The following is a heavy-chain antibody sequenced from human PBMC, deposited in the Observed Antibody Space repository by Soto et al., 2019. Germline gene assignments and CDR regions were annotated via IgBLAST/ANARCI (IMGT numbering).Heavy chain of an antibody. CDR1: GFTFSSYG. D-gene: IGHD2-15*01. V-gene: IGHV3-30*03. CDR3: ATDGGGGNWFDP. CDR2: ISYDGSNK. Sequence: QVQLVESGGGVVQPGRSLRLSCAASGFTFSSYGMHWVRQAPGQGLEWVAVISYDGSNKYYADSVKGRFTISRDNSKNTLYLQMNSLRAEDTAVYYCATDGGGGNWFDPWGQGTLVTVSS. J-gene: IGHJ5*02.